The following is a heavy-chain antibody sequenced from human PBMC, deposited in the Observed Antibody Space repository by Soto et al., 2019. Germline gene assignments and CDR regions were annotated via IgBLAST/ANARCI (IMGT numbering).Heavy chain of an antibody. CDR3: AKDPHNSYRFNFYYYYMDV. CDR2: ISYDGSNK. Sequence: GGSLRLSCAASGFTFSSYGMHWVRQAPGKGLEWVAVISYDGSNKYYADSVKGRFTISRDNSKNTLYLQMNSLRAEDTAVYYCAKDPHNSYRFNFYYYYMDVWGKGTTVTVSS. CDR1: GFTFSSYG. J-gene: IGHJ6*03. D-gene: IGHD1-20*01. V-gene: IGHV3-30*18.